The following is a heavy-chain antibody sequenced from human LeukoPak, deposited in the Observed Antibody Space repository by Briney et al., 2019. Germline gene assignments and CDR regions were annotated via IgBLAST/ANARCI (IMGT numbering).Heavy chain of an antibody. CDR1: GGSISSGGYY. D-gene: IGHD2-15*01. Sequence: SETLSLTCTVFGGSISSGGYYWSWIRQPPGKGLEWIGYIYHSGSTYYNPSLKSRVTISVDTSKNQFSLKLSSVTAADTAVYYCARPHCSGGSCWSGWFDPWGQGTLVTVSS. CDR2: IYHSGST. V-gene: IGHV4-30-2*02. CDR3: ARPHCSGGSCWSGWFDP. J-gene: IGHJ5*02.